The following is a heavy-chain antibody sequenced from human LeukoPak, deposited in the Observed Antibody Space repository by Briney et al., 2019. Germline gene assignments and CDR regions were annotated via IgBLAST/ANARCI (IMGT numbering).Heavy chain of an antibody. V-gene: IGHV3-33*01. Sequence: GRSLRLSCAASGFTFSSNGMHWVRQAPGKGLEWVAVIWYDGSNKYYANSVKGRFTISRDNSKNTLYLQMNSLRAEDTAVYYCARDLYYYDSSGEYWGQGTLVTVSS. D-gene: IGHD3-22*01. CDR3: ARDLYYYDSSGEY. CDR1: GFTFSSNG. CDR2: IWYDGSNK. J-gene: IGHJ4*02.